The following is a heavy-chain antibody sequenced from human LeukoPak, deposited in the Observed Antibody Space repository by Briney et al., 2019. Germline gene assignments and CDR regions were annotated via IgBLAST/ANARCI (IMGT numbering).Heavy chain of an antibody. CDR3: ARASYGYTPIDY. V-gene: IGHV4-34*01. J-gene: IGHJ4*02. D-gene: IGHD5-18*01. Sequence: SESLSLSCAVYVGSLSGYYWSWIHKPPWKGLNWIGEINHSGSTNYNPSRKSRVTISVDTSKNQFSLKLSSVTAADTAVYYCARASYGYTPIDYWGQGTLVTVSS. CDR2: INHSGST. CDR1: VGSLSGYY.